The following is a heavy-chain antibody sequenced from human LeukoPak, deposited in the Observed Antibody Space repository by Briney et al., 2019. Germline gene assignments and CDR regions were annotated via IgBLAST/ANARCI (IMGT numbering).Heavy chain of an antibody. CDR2: ISAYNGNT. CDR3: ARVLLWFGELRSGAFDI. Sequence: GASVKVSCKASGYTFTSYGISWVRQAPGQGLEWMGWISAYNGNTNYAQKLQGRVTMTTDTSTSTAYMELSSLRSEDTAVYYCARVLLWFGELRSGAFDIWGQGTMVTVSS. J-gene: IGHJ3*02. D-gene: IGHD3-10*01. CDR1: GYTFTSYG. V-gene: IGHV1-18*01.